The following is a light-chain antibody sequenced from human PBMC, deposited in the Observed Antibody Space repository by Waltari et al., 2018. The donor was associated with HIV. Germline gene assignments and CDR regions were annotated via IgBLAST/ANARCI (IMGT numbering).Light chain of an antibody. V-gene: IGKV4-1*01. CDR2: WAS. CDR3: QQYYSTPPA. Sequence: DIVMTQSPDSLAVSLGERATINCKSSQSVLYSSNNKNYLAWYQQKPGQPPKLLIYWASTRGSGVPERFSGSGSGTDFTLTISSLQAEDVAVYYCQQYYSTPPAFGQGTKVEIK. J-gene: IGKJ1*01. CDR1: QSVLYSSNNKNY.